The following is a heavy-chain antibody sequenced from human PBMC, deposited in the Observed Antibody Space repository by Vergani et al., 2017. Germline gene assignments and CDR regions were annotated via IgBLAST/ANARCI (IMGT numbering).Heavy chain of an antibody. Sequence: EVQLLESGGGLVQPGGSLRLSCAASGFTFSSYAMSWVRQAPGKGLEWVSAISGTGGSTYYADSVKGRFTISRDNSKNTLYLQMNSLRDKDTAVYYCAKADYGSGGHTPDPWGQGTLVTVSS. CDR3: AKADYGSGGHTPDP. J-gene: IGHJ5*02. D-gene: IGHD3-10*01. V-gene: IGHV3-23*01. CDR1: GFTFSSYA. CDR2: ISGTGGST.